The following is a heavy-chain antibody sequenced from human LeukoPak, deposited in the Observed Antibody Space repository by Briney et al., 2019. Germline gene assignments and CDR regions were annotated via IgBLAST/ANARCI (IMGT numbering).Heavy chain of an antibody. CDR2: ISGSGGST. CDR3: ASSLVGDGRGYSAFDI. D-gene: IGHD3-22*01. Sequence: PGGSLRLSCAASGFTFSSYAMSWVRQAPGKGLEWVSAISGSGGSTYYADSVKGRFTISRDNSKNTLYLQMNSLRVEDTAVYYCASSLVGDGRGYSAFDIWGHGTMDILSS. J-gene: IGHJ3*02. CDR1: GFTFSSYA. V-gene: IGHV3-23*01.